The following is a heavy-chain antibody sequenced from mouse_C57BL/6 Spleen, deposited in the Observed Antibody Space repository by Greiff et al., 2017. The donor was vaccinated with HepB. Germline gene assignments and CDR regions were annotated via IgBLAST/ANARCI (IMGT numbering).Heavy chain of an antibody. CDR1: GYAFSSSW. D-gene: IGHD1-1*01. CDR3: ARQDYYGSSPFAY. CDR2: IYPGDGDT. J-gene: IGHJ3*01. V-gene: IGHV1-82*01. Sequence: VQLQQSGPELVKPGASVKISCKASGYAFSSSWMNWVKPRPGKGLEWIGRIYPGDGDTNYNGKFKGKATLTADKSSSTAYMQLSSLTSEDSAVYFCARQDYYGSSPFAYWGQGTLVTVSA.